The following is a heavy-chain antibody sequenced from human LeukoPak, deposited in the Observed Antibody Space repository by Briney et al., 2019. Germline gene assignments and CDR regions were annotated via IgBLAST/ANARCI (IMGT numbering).Heavy chain of an antibody. D-gene: IGHD2-15*01. V-gene: IGHV3-21*06. J-gene: IGHJ4*02. Sequence: GGSLRLSCAGSGFTFSTYSMNWVRQAPGKGLEWVSSISGSSGSIYYADSVKDRFTISRDNAENSLYLQMNSLRAEDTAVYYCARANPPGISLFDYWGQGALVTVSS. CDR3: ARANPPGISLFDY. CDR2: ISGSSGSI. CDR1: GFTFSTYS.